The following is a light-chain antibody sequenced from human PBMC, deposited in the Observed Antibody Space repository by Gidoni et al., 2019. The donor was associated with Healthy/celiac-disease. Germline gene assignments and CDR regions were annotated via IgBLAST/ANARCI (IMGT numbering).Light chain of an antibody. J-gene: IGLJ2*01. Sequence: SYELTQPPSVSVSPGQTASITCSGDNLGDKYACWYKQKPGQSPVLVIYQDSKRPSGIPERFSGSNSGNTATLTISGTQAMDEADYYCQAWDSSTYVVFGGGTKLTVL. CDR2: QDS. CDR1: NLGDKY. V-gene: IGLV3-1*01. CDR3: QAWDSSTYVV.